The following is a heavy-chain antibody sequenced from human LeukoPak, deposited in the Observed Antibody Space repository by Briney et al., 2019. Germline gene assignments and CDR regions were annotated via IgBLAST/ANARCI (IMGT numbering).Heavy chain of an antibody. CDR3: ARYGAAYYFDY. V-gene: IGHV4-34*01. Sequence: KSSETLSLTCAVYGGSFSGYYWSWIRQPPGKGLEWIGEINHSGSTNYNPSLKSRVTISVDTSKNQFSLKLSSVTAADTAVYYCARYGAAYYFDYWGQGTLVTVSS. D-gene: IGHD1-26*01. CDR1: GGSFSGYY. CDR2: INHSGST. J-gene: IGHJ4*02.